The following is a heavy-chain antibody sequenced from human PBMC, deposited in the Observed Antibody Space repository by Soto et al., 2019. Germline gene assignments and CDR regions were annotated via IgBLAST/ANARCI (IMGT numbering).Heavy chain of an antibody. CDR1: GFTFDDYT. V-gene: IGHV3-43*01. CDR3: AKDKYCSGGSCYGPLDY. CDR2: ISWDGGST. J-gene: IGHJ4*02. D-gene: IGHD2-15*01. Sequence: PGGSLRLSCAASGFTFDDYTMHWVRQAPGKGLEWVSLISWDGGSTYYADSVKGRFTISRDNSKNSLYLQMNSLRTEDTALYYCAKDKYCSGGSCYGPLDYWGQGTLVTVSS.